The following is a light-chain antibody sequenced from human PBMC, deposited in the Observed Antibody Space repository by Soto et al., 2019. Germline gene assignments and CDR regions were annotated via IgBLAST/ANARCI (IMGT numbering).Light chain of an antibody. CDR1: HNIASS. CDR3: QQYNTPWT. J-gene: IGKJ1*01. CDR2: KAS. V-gene: IGKV1-5*03. Sequence: DLQMTQSPSTLSASVGDRVTITCRASHNIASSLAWYQQKPGKAPKLLIYKASSLEGGVPSRFSGSGSGTEFTLTISSLQPDDFATYYCQQYNTPWTFGQGTKVEV.